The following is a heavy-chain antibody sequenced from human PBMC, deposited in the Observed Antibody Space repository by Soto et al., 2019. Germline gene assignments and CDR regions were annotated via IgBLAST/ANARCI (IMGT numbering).Heavy chain of an antibody. CDR3: ARGLKAAAVTYNWFDP. J-gene: IGHJ5*02. CDR2: INHSGST. D-gene: IGHD6-13*01. Sequence: QVQLQQWGAGLLKPSETLSLTCAVYGGSFSGYYWSWIRQPPGKGLEWIGEINHSGSTNYNPSLKGRVTISVGPSKNQFSLKLSSVTAADTAVYYCARGLKAAAVTYNWFDPWGQGTLVTVSS. CDR1: GGSFSGYY. V-gene: IGHV4-34*01.